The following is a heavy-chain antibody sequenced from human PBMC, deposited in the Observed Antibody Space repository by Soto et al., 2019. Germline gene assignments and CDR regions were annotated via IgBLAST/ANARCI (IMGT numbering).Heavy chain of an antibody. CDR1: GFTFSSYS. J-gene: IGHJ4*02. V-gene: IGHV3-48*02. D-gene: IGHD6-13*01. CDR2: ISSSSSTI. Sequence: GGSLRLSCAASGFTFSSYSMNWVRQAPGKGLEWVSYISSSSSTIYYADSVKGRFTISRDNAKNSLYLQMNSLRDEDTAVYYCASEGGLFPYSSSWYDYWGQGTLVTVSS. CDR3: ASEGGLFPYSSSWYDY.